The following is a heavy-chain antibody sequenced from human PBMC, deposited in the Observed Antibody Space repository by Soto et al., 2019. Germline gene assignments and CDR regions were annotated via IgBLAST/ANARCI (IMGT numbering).Heavy chain of an antibody. CDR2: IIPIFGTA. D-gene: IGHD1-26*01. Sequence: SVKVSCKASGGTFSSYAISWVRQAPGQGLEWMGGIIPIFGTANYAQKFQGRVTITADESTSTAYMELSSLRSEDTAVYYCARDYSGSYSFSILGYYYGMDVWGQGTTVTVSS. J-gene: IGHJ6*02. CDR1: GGTFSSYA. CDR3: ARDYSGSYSFSILGYYYGMDV. V-gene: IGHV1-69*13.